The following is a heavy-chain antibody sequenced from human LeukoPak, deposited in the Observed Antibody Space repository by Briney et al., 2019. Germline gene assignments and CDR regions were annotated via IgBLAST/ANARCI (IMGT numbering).Heavy chain of an antibody. Sequence: LPGGSLRLSCAASGFTFSSYAMHWVRQAPGKGLEWVAVISYDGSNKYYADSVKGRFTISRDNSKNTLYLQMNSLRAEDTAVYYCARELYGSGSYPPYMDVWGKGTTVTVSS. CDR1: GFTFSSYA. J-gene: IGHJ6*03. V-gene: IGHV3-30-3*01. D-gene: IGHD3-10*01. CDR2: ISYDGSNK. CDR3: ARELYGSGSYPPYMDV.